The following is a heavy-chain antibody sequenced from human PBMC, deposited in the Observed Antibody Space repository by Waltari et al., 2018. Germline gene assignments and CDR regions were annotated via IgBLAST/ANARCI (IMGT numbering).Heavy chain of an antibody. J-gene: IGHJ4*02. V-gene: IGHV4-34*02. D-gene: IGHD3-22*01. CDR1: GVSFSGYY. CDR3: ARGRAYYDNSGYSY. Sequence: QVQLQQWGAGLLKPSETLSLTCAVYGVSFSGYYWSWIRQPPGKGLEWIGEIDHSGTINHYPSLQSRVTISLDTSKKQFSLKLTPVSAADTAVYYCARGRAYYDNSGYSYWGQGTLVTVSS. CDR2: IDHSGTI.